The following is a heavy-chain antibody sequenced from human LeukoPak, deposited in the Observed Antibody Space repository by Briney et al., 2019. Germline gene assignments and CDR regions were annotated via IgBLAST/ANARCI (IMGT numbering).Heavy chain of an antibody. V-gene: IGHV4-34*01. CDR3: ARRRGYSGYGSFDY. Sequence: SENLSLTCAVSGGSFSGYYWTWIRQPPGKGLEWIGEINHSGSANYNPSLKSRVTISLDTSKNQFSLKLSSVTAADTAVYYCARRRGYSGYGSFDYWGQGTLVTVSS. CDR1: GGSFSGYY. D-gene: IGHD5-12*01. CDR2: INHSGSA. J-gene: IGHJ4*02.